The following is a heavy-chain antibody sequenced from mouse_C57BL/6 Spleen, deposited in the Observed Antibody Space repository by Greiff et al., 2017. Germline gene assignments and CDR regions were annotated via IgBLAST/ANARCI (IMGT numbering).Heavy chain of an antibody. D-gene: IGHD2-1*01. Sequence: EVQLVESGPGLVKPSQSLSLTCSVTGYSITSGYYWNWIRQFPGNKLEWMGYISYDGSNNYNPSLKNRISITRDTSKNQFFLKLNSVTTEDTATYYCVRAGGNYVNYFDYWGQGTTLTVSS. CDR2: ISYDGSN. CDR1: GYSITSGYY. V-gene: IGHV3-6*01. J-gene: IGHJ2*01. CDR3: VRAGGNYVNYFDY.